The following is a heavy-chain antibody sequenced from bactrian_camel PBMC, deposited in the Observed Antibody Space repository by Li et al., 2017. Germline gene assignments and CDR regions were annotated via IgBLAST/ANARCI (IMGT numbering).Heavy chain of an antibody. CDR1: VDTIGRYC. CDR3: AEDRFACLKGPNSRLDRNEYRL. J-gene: IGHJ4*01. V-gene: IGHV3S6*01. CDR2: IFRGRSGDT. Sequence: QVQLVESEGGSVQVGGSLRLSCVASVDTIGRYCMGWFRQIPDQEREGVAGIFRGRSGDTYYADSVKGRFTISRDNAKNTVYLQMKSLLPEDTAMYYCAEDRFACLKGPNSRLDRNEYRLWGQGTQ. D-gene: IGHD5*01.